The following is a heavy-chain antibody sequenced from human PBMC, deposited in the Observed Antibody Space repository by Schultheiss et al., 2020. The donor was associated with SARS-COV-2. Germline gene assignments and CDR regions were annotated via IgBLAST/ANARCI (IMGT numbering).Heavy chain of an antibody. Sequence: SLSLSWAASGFTFSSYWMSWVRQAPGKGLEWVANIKQDGSEKYYVDSVKGRFTISRDNAKNSLYLQMNSLRAEDTAVYYCARRGVGATPGALAFDYWGQGTLVTVSS. CDR1: GFTFSSYW. V-gene: IGHV3-7*01. J-gene: IGHJ4*02. CDR2: IKQDGSEK. D-gene: IGHD1-26*01. CDR3: ARRGVGATPGALAFDY.